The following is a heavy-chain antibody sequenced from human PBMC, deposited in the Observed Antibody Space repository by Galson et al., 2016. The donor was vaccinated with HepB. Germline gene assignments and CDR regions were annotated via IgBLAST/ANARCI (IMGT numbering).Heavy chain of an antibody. CDR2: IGPAGDT. Sequence: SLRLSCAASGFTFSSYDMHWVRQATGKGLEWVSAIGPAGDTYYPGSVKGRFTISRENAKKSLYLQINSLRAGDTAVYYCARGYEKSVAAAGKNWYFDLWGRGTLVTVSS. V-gene: IGHV3-13*01. D-gene: IGHD6-13*01. J-gene: IGHJ2*01. CDR3: ARGYEKSVAAAGKNWYFDL. CDR1: GFTFSSYD.